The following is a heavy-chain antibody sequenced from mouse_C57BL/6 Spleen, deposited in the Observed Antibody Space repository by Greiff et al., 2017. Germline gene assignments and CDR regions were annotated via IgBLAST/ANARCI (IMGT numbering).Heavy chain of an antibody. CDR1: GYTFTSYW. Sequence: VKLQQPGAELVKPGASVKLSCKASGYTFTSYWMHWVKQRPGQGLEWIGMIHPNSGSTNYNEKFKSKATLTVDKSSSTAYMQLSSLTSEDSAVYYCARRDWVYFDYWGQGTTLTVSS. J-gene: IGHJ2*01. CDR2: IHPNSGST. V-gene: IGHV1-64*01. CDR3: ARRDWVYFDY. D-gene: IGHD4-1*01.